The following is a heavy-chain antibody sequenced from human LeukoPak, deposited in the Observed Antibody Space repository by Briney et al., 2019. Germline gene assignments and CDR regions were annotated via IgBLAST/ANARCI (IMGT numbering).Heavy chain of an antibody. D-gene: IGHD3-10*01. CDR2: ISAFSGNS. Sequence: GASVKVSCKASGYSFSRYGITWVRQAPGQGLEWMGWISAFSGNSNYAQKFQGRVTMTTDTSTSTAYMELRSLRSDDTAVYYCARRWFGELSLDYWGQGTLVTVSS. V-gene: IGHV1-18*01. CDR1: GYSFSRYG. J-gene: IGHJ4*02. CDR3: ARRWFGELSLDY.